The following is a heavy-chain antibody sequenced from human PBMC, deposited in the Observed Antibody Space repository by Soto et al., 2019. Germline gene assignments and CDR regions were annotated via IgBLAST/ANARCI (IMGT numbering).Heavy chain of an antibody. D-gene: IGHD6-13*01. V-gene: IGHV3-30-3*01. J-gene: IGHJ6*02. CDR3: ARDRGSSWYFYYYYGMDV. Sequence: QVQLVESGGGVVQPGRSLRLSCAASGFTFSSYAMHWVRQAPGKGLEWVAVISYDGSNKYYADSVKGRFTISRDNSKNTLYLQMNSLRAEDTAVYYCARDRGSSWYFYYYYGMDVWGQGTTVTVSS. CDR1: GFTFSSYA. CDR2: ISYDGSNK.